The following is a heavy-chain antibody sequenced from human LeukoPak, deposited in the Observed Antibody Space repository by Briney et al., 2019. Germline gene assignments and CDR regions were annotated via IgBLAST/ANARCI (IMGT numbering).Heavy chain of an antibody. CDR3: ARDRGSYGYYYGMDV. CDR2: IWYDGSNK. J-gene: IGHJ6*02. V-gene: IGHV3-33*01. Sequence: GRSLRLSCAASGFTFSSYGMHWVRQAPGKGLEWVAVIWYDGSNKYYADSVKGRFTISRDNSKNTLYLQMNSLRAEDTAVFYCARDRGSYGYYYGMDVWGQGTTVTVAS. CDR1: GFTFSSYG. D-gene: IGHD1-26*01.